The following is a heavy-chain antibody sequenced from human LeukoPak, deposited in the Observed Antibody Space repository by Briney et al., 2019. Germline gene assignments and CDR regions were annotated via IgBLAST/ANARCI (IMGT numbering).Heavy chain of an antibody. D-gene: IGHD6-19*01. Sequence: PSETLSLTCAVYGGSFSGYYWSWIRQPPGKGLEWIGEINHSGSTNYNPSLKSRVTISVDTSKNQFSLKLSSVTAADTAVYYCARDPILAVAGTNYYYYGMDVWGQGTTVTVSS. CDR1: GGSFSGYY. CDR2: INHSGST. CDR3: ARDPILAVAGTNYYYYGMDV. J-gene: IGHJ6*02. V-gene: IGHV4-34*01.